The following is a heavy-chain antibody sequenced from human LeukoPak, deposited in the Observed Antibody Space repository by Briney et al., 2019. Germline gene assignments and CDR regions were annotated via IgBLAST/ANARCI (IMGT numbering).Heavy chain of an antibody. CDR1: GGSVSSYY. CDR2: IYYSGGT. J-gene: IGHJ4*02. CDR3: ARGLVDTAMVFDY. Sequence: SETLSLTCTVSGGSVSSYYWSWIRQPPGKGLEWIGYIYYSGGTNYNPSLKSRVTISVDTPKNQFSLKLSSVTAADTAVYYCARGLVDTAMVFDYWGQGTLVTVSS. V-gene: IGHV4-59*02. D-gene: IGHD5-18*01.